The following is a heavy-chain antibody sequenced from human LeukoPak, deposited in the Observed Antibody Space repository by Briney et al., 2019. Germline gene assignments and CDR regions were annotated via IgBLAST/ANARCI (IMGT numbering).Heavy chain of an antibody. CDR2: INSDGSIT. CDR1: GFTFSDSW. J-gene: IGHJ6*03. Sequence: PGGSLRLSCAVSGFTFSDSWMHWVRQAPGKGLVWVSRINSDGSITAYADSVKGRFTISRDNAKNTLYLQMNSLRAEDTAVYYCARDRRLWNMDVWGTGTTVTISS. CDR3: ARDRRLWNMDV. D-gene: IGHD4/OR15-4a*01. V-gene: IGHV3-74*01.